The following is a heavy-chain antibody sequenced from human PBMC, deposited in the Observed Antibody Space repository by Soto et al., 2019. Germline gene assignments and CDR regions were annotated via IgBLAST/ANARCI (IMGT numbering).Heavy chain of an antibody. CDR3: ARGRGAAAGRWFDP. D-gene: IGHD6-13*01. CDR1: GGSISSYY. Sequence: PSETLSLTCTVSGGSISSYYWSWIRQPPGKGLEWIGEINHSGSTNYNPSLKSRVTISVDTSKNQFSLKLSSVTAADTAVYYCARGRGAAAGRWFDPWGQGTLVTVSS. V-gene: IGHV4-34*01. J-gene: IGHJ5*02. CDR2: INHSGST.